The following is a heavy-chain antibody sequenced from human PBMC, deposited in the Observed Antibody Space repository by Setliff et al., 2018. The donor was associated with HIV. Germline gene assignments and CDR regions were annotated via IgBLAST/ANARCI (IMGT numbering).Heavy chain of an antibody. CDR1: GYTFTSYA. CDR3: ARDSRDIVVVIAPEPEPYYYYGMDV. D-gene: IGHD2-15*01. V-gene: IGHV1-3*01. J-gene: IGHJ6*04. Sequence: GASVKVSCKASGYTFTSYAMHWVRQAPGQRLEWMGWINADNGNTRYSQKFQGRATITRDSSADTSYMELSSLRSEDTAVYYCARDSRDIVVVIAPEPEPYYYYGMDVWGEGTTVTVSS. CDR2: INADNGNT.